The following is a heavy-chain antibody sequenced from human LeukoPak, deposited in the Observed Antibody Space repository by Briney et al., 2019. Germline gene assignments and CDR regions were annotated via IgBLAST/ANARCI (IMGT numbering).Heavy chain of an antibody. V-gene: IGHV1-3*01. CDR2: INAADGNT. Sequence: ASVKVSCKTSGQTFTIYTLHWVRQAPGQRLEWMGWINAADGNTKYSQKFQGRVIITRDSSANTAYMELSSLTSEDSAVYYCASSRTKRITTNRGVREYYYGMDVWGQGTTVTVSS. D-gene: IGHD3-10*01. CDR3: ASSRTKRITTNRGVREYYYGMDV. CDR1: GQTFTIYT. J-gene: IGHJ6*02.